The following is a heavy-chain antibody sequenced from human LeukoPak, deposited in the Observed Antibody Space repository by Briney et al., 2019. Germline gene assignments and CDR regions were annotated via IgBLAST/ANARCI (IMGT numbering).Heavy chain of an antibody. V-gene: IGHV4-31*03. J-gene: IGHJ4*02. CDR1: GGSISSGGYY. CDR3: ARVEIYYDSSGYYGNYYFDY. Sequence: SETLSLTCTVSGGSISSGGYYWSWIRQHPGKGLEWIGYIYYSGSTYYNPSLESRVTISVDTSKNQFSLKLSSVTAADTAVYYCARVEIYYDSSGYYGNYYFDYWGQGTLVTVSS. CDR2: IYYSGST. D-gene: IGHD3-22*01.